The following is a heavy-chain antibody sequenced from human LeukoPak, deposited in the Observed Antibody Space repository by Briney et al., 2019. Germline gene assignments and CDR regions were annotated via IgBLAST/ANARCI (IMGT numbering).Heavy chain of an antibody. D-gene: IGHD3-16*02. CDR2: ISSNNNYI. CDR3: ARQTWRGFGRGYTCYFDY. Sequence: GGSLRLSCAASEFTFSSYTINWVRQAPGKGLEWVSSISSNNNYIYYADSVKGRFIISRDNAKNSLYLQMNSLRAEDTAVYYCARQTWRGFGRGYTCYFDYWGQGTLVTVSS. CDR1: EFTFSSYT. J-gene: IGHJ4*02. V-gene: IGHV3-21*01.